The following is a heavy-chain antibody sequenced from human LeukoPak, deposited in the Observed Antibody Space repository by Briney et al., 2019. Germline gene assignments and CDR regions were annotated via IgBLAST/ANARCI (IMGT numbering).Heavy chain of an antibody. CDR2: ISYDGSNK. D-gene: IGHD6-19*01. J-gene: IGHJ4*02. CDR3: AKRKQFLIDY. Sequence: GRSLRLSCAASGFTFSSYGMHWVRQAPGKGLDWVAVISYDGSNKYYADSVKGRFTISRDNSKNTLYLQMNSLRAEDTAVYYCAKRKQFLIDYWGEGTLVTVSS. V-gene: IGHV3-30*18. CDR1: GFTFSSYG.